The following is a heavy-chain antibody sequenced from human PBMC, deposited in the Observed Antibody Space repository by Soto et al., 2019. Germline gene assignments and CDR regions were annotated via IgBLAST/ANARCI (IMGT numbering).Heavy chain of an antibody. V-gene: IGHV4-59*01. CDR2: IYYSGST. J-gene: IGHJ4*02. Sequence: PETLSPTFTLSGGSMSSYYWSWILHPPGKGLEWIGYIYYSGSTNYKPSLKSRVTISVDTSKNQFSLKLSSVTAADTAVYYCERDSGYSYGYGLGYWGQGTLVTVSS. D-gene: IGHD5-18*01. CDR1: GGSMSSYY. CDR3: ERDSGYSYGYGLGY.